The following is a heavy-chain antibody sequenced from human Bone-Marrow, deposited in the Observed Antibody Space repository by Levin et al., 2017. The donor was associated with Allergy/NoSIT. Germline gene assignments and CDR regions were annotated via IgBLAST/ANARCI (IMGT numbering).Heavy chain of an antibody. CDR1: GFTFSSYW. Sequence: GESLKISCAASGFTFSSYWMSWVRQAPGKGLEWVANIKQDGSEKYYVDSVKGRFTISRDNAKNSLYLQMNSLRAEDTAVYYCARDGSSDRPEFDPWGQGTLVTVSS. CDR3: ARDGSSDRPEFDP. D-gene: IGHD2-2*01. CDR2: IKQDGSEK. J-gene: IGHJ5*02. V-gene: IGHV3-7*01.